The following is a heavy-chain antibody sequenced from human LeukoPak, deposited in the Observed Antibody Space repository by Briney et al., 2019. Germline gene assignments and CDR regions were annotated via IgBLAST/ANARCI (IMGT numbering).Heavy chain of an antibody. J-gene: IGHJ5*02. CDR1: GFRFSSYA. CDR2: IWYNGSNK. D-gene: IGHD4-17*01. V-gene: IGHV3-33*08. CDR3: SRGGYGDYNNWFDP. Sequence: PGGSLRLSCSASGFRFSSYAMHWVRQAPGKGLEWVADIWYNGSNKYYAESVKGRFTISRDNSRNTLYLQMNSLRAEDTAVYYCSRGGYGDYNNWFDPWGQGTLVIVSS.